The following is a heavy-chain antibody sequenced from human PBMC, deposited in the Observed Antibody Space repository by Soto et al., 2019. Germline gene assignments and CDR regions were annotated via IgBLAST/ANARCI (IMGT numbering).Heavy chain of an antibody. CDR1: GVSINSRDYY. D-gene: IGHD5-12*01. CDR2: MFYSGTT. Sequence: SETLSLTCTVSGVSINSRDYYWGWIRQPPGKGLEWIESMFYSGTTYYNPSLKSRITIAVDSSKNQFSLSLSSVTAADTAFYYCARKEDGYNRLFDYWGQGILVTVSS. J-gene: IGHJ4*02. CDR3: ARKEDGYNRLFDY. V-gene: IGHV4-39*01.